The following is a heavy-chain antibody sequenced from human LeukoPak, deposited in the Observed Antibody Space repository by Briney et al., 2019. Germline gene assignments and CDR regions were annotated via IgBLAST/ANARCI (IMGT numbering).Heavy chain of an antibody. V-gene: IGHV3-11*01. CDR1: GFTFSDYY. D-gene: IGHD3-22*01. Sequence: GGSLRLSCAASGFTFSDYYMSWIRQAPGKGLEWVSYISTSGSTIHYADSVKGRFTISRDNAKNSLYLQTNSLRAEDTAVYYCARHDYDSSGPRGMDVWGQGTTVTVSS. J-gene: IGHJ6*02. CDR3: ARHDYDSSGPRGMDV. CDR2: ISTSGSTI.